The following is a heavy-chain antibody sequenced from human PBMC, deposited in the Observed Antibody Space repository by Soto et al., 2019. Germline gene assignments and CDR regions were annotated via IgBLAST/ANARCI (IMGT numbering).Heavy chain of an antibody. J-gene: IGHJ6*03. Sequence: ASVKVSCKASGYTFTSYGISWVRQAPGQGLEWMGWIRAYNGNTNYAQKIQGRVTMTTDTSTSTAYMELRSLRSDDTVVYYCARDATFFTIFGVVTQDKSYYYYYMDVWGKGTTVTVSS. V-gene: IGHV1-18*01. D-gene: IGHD3-3*01. CDR3: ARDATFFTIFGVVTQDKSYYYYYMDV. CDR2: IRAYNGNT. CDR1: GYTFTSYG.